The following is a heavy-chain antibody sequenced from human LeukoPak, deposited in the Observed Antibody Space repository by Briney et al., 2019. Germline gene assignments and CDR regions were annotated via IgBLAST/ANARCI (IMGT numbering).Heavy chain of an antibody. CDR1: GFTFSSYV. Sequence: GGSLRLSCAASGFTFSSYVMSWVRQAPGKGLEWVSAISGSGGSTYYGDSVKGRFTISRDNSKNTLYLQMNSLGAEDTAVYYCAREGGGYGGNWFDPWGQGTLVTVSS. J-gene: IGHJ5*02. CDR2: ISGSGGST. D-gene: IGHD1-26*01. V-gene: IGHV3-23*01. CDR3: AREGGGYGGNWFDP.